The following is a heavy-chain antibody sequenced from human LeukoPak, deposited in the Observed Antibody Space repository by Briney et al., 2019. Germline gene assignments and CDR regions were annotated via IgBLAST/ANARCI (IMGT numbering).Heavy chain of an antibody. CDR3: TRVGYGSGSYYITNWFDP. V-gene: IGHV3-49*04. J-gene: IGHJ5*02. Sequence: TGGSLRLSCTASGFTFGDYAMSWVRQAPGKGLEWVGFIRSKAYGGTTEYAASVKGRFTISRDDSKSIAYLRMNSLKTEDTAVYYCTRVGYGSGSYYITNWFDPWGQGTLVTVSS. D-gene: IGHD3-10*01. CDR1: GFTFGDYA. CDR2: IRSKAYGGTT.